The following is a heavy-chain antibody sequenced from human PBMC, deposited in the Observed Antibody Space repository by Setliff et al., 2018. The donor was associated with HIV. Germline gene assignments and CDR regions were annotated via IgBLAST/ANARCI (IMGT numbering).Heavy chain of an antibody. J-gene: IGHJ4*02. CDR2: AGGSGGSDT. CDR1: GFTFSDYY. D-gene: IGHD3-22*01. V-gene: IGHV3-11*03. Sequence: GGSLRLSCAASGFTFSDYYMNWLRQAPGKGLEWIAFAGGSGGSDTNYAESLKGRFTISRDNAKNSLYLQMNNLRREDTALYYCATAAFYDTSGFYAQWGRGTLVTVSS. CDR3: ATAAFYDTSGFYAQ.